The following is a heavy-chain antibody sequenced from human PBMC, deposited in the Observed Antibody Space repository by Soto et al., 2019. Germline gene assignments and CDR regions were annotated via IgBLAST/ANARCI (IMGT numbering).Heavy chain of an antibody. J-gene: IGHJ4*02. D-gene: IGHD3-10*01. CDR2: ISGTGSDI. V-gene: IGHV3-23*01. CDR1: GFIFTDYA. Sequence: EVQLLDSGGGLVQPGGSLRLSCAASGFIFTDYAMTWVRQAPGKGLEWVSTISGTGSDIYYADSVKGRFTISRDNSQNTAYLQMSSLRPEDTAVYYCTRSGWVYWGQGTLVTVSP. CDR3: TRSGWVY.